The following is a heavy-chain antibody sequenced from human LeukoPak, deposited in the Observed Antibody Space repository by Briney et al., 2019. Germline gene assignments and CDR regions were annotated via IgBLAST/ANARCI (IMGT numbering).Heavy chain of an antibody. CDR1: GFSFASYG. V-gene: IGHV3-48*01. CDR3: ARVLQNYDTSNYYYYYYYMDV. J-gene: IGHJ6*03. D-gene: IGHD3-22*01. CDR2: ISSDSLIT. Sequence: PGGSLRLSCTASGFSFASYGMTWVRQTPGKGLEWLSYISSDSLITQYADSVKGRFTISRDNAQRSLFLQMNSLRAEDTAVYYCARVLQNYDTSNYYYYYYYMDVWAKGTTATVSS.